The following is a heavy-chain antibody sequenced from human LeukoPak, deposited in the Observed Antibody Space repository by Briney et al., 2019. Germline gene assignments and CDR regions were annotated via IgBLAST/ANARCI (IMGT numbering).Heavy chain of an antibody. D-gene: IGHD3-9*01. J-gene: IGHJ5*02. V-gene: IGHV1-8*01. Sequence: ASVKVSCKASGYTFTSYDINWVRQATGQGLEWMGWMNPNSGNTGYAQKFQGRVTMARNTSISTAYMELSSLRSEDTAVYYCARSIDDILTGYRVNNWFDPWGQGTLVTVSS. CDR2: MNPNSGNT. CDR1: GYTFTSYD. CDR3: ARSIDDILTGYRVNNWFDP.